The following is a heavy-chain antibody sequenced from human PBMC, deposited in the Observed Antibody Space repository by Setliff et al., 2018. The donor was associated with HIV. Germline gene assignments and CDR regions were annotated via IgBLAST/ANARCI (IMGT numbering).Heavy chain of an antibody. CDR2: INPIFGTA. CDR3: ARDNYGNFPAYFDH. D-gene: IGHD3-10*01. J-gene: IGHJ4*02. CDR1: GGSVSRLS. V-gene: IGHV1-69*05. Sequence: ASVKVSCKSSGGSVSRLSLGWVRQAPGQGLEWMGGINPIFGTAMYSQTFQGRVTFARDESTNTVYMELSSLSSDDTAVYYCARDNYGNFPAYFDHWGQGTLVTVSS.